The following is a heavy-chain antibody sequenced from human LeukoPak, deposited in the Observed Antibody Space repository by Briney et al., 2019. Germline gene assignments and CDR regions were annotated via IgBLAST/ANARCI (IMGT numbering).Heavy chain of an antibody. V-gene: IGHV4-39*02. CDR3: ARDRRYCSSTSCPDHGMDV. Sequence: PSETLSLTCTVSGGSISSSSYYWGWIRQPPGKGLEWLGSIYYSGSTYYNPSLKSRVTISVDTSKNQFSLKLSSVTAADTAVYYCARDRRYCSSTSCPDHGMDVWGQGTTVTVSS. J-gene: IGHJ6*02. CDR1: GGSISSSSYY. D-gene: IGHD2-2*01. CDR2: IYYSGST.